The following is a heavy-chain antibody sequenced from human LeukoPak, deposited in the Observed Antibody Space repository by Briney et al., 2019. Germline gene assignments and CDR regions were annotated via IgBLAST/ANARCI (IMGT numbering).Heavy chain of an antibody. CDR3: ARESSNYDRWYFDL. D-gene: IGHD4-11*01. V-gene: IGHV4-31*02. Sequence: LRLSCAASGFTVSSNYMSWVRQAPGKGLEWIGYIYYSGSTYYNPSLKSRVTISVDTSKNQFSLKLSSVTAADTAVYYCARESSNYDRWYFDLWGRGTLVTVSS. CDR1: GFTVSSNY. J-gene: IGHJ2*01. CDR2: IYYSGST.